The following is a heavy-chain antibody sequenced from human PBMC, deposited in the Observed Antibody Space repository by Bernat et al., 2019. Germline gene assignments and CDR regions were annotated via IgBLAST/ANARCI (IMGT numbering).Heavy chain of an antibody. Sequence: EVQLVESGGGVVQPGGSLRLSCAASGFTFDDYAMHWVRQAPGKGLEWVSLISGDGGSTYYADSVKGRFTISRDNSKNSLYLQMNSLRAEDTAVYYCAKDDGCGWYVDQMDAWGKGTPVTVSS. V-gene: IGHV3-43*02. CDR2: ISGDGGST. D-gene: IGHD6-19*01. CDR3: AKDDGCGWYVDQMDA. CDR1: GFTFDDYA. J-gene: IGHJ6*04.